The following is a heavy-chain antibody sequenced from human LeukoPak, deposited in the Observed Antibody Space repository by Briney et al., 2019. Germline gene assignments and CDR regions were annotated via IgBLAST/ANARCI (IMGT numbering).Heavy chain of an antibody. CDR1: GFTFVNAW. CDR3: TTLAFDVHY. Sequence: KAGGSLRLSCAASGFTFVNAWMTWVRQAPGKGLDWVGRMESNPAGGRVDYAAPVKGRFTISRDDSRSTLYLQLNNLGAEDTAVYYCTTLAFDVHYWGRGTLITVSS. J-gene: IGHJ4*02. V-gene: IGHV3-15*04. D-gene: IGHD2/OR15-2a*01. CDR2: MESNPAGGRV.